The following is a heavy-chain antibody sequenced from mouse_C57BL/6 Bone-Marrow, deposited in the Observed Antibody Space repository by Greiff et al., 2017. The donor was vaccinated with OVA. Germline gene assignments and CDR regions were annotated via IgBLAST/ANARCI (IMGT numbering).Heavy chain of an antibody. CDR3: ARTYGGYAMDY. CDR1: GFTFSDYG. V-gene: IGHV5-15*01. CDR2: ISNLAYSI. Sequence: EVKLQESGGGLVQPGGSLKLSCAASGFTFSDYGMAWVRQAPRKGPEWVAFISNLAYSIYYADTVTGRFTISRENAKNTLYLEMSSLRSEDTAMYYCARTYGGYAMDYWGQGTSVTVSS. D-gene: IGHD1-1*01. J-gene: IGHJ4*01.